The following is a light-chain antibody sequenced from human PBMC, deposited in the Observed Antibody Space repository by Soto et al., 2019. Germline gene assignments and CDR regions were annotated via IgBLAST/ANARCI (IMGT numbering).Light chain of an antibody. Sequence: QLVLTQPSSLSASPGASASLTCTLRSGINVGTYRIYWHQQKPGSPPQYLLRYKSDSDKQQGSGVPSRFSGSKDASANAGILLISGLQSEDEADYYCMIWHSSAVVFGGGTKLTVL. CDR2: YKSDSDK. CDR3: MIWHSSAVV. CDR1: SGINVGTYR. J-gene: IGLJ2*01. V-gene: IGLV5-45*02.